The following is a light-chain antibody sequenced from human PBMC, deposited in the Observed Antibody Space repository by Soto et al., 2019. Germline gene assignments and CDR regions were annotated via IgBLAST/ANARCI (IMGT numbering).Light chain of an antibody. CDR2: TNT. CDR1: SSNIGAVYD. CDR3: QSYDITLSGYV. J-gene: IGLJ1*01. Sequence: QSVLTQPPSLSGSPGQSVTISCTWISSNIGAVYDVHWYQRLPGTAPKLLIYTNTNRPSGVPDRFSGSKSGPSASLAITGLQVDDEADYYCQSYDITLSGYVFGAGTKVTVL. V-gene: IGLV1-40*01.